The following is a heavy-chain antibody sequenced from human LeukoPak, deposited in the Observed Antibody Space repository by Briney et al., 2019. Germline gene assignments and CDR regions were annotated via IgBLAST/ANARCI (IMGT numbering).Heavy chain of an antibody. J-gene: IGHJ5*02. CDR1: GGSFSGYY. Sequence: PSETLSLTCAVYGGSFSGYYWSWIRQPPGKGLEWIGEINHSGTTNCNPSLKGRVTISVDTSKNQFSLKLTSVTAADTAVYYCATNPGGYCSSTSCYAEAPWGQGTLVTVSS. CDR3: ATNPGGYCSSTSCYAEAP. D-gene: IGHD2-2*01. V-gene: IGHV4-34*01. CDR2: INHSGTT.